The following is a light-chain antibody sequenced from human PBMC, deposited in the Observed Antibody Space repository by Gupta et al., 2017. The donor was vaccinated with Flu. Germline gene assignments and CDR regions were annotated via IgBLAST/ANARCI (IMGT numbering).Light chain of an antibody. CDR1: SRDVVSSNN. Sequence: QSALTQPASVSGPPGQSTTISCTGTSRDVVSSNNVSCYLHHPAKAPKLMIYEVSNPPSGVSNRFSGSKSGNTAALTISGLQAEDEADYYCSSYTSNTALYAFGTGTKVTVL. CDR3: SSYTSNTALYA. V-gene: IGLV2-14*01. CDR2: EVS. J-gene: IGLJ1*01.